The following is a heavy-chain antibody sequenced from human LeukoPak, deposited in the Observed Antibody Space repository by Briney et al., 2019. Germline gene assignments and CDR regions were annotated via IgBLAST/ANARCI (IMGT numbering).Heavy chain of an antibody. Sequence: GGSLRLSCAASGFTFSSYAMSWVRQAPGKGLEWVSAISGSGGSTYYADSVKGRFTISRDNSKNTLYLQMNSLRAEDTAVYYCAKDFWVYGDYANAFDIWGQGTMVTVSS. CDR1: GFTFSSYA. D-gene: IGHD4-17*01. J-gene: IGHJ3*02. CDR3: AKDFWVYGDYANAFDI. CDR2: ISGSGGST. V-gene: IGHV3-23*01.